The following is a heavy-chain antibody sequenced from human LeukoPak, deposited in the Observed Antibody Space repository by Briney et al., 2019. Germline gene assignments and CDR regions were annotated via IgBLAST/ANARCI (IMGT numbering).Heavy chain of an antibody. Sequence: GASVKVSCKASGGTFSSYAISWVRQAPGQGLEWMGRIIPILGIANYAQKFQGRVTITADNSTSTAYMELSSLRSEDTAVYYCARGVTMVRGVADFDYWGQGTLVTVSS. V-gene: IGHV1-69*04. CDR1: GGTFSSYA. CDR3: ARGVTMVRGVADFDY. D-gene: IGHD3-10*01. J-gene: IGHJ4*02. CDR2: IIPILGIA.